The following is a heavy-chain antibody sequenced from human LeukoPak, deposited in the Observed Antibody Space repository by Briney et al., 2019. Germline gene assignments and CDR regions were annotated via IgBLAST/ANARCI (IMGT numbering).Heavy chain of an antibody. CDR1: GGSISSSSYY. CDR3: ARLLRVGYCSTTTCNWFGP. V-gene: IGHV4-39*07. J-gene: IGHJ5*02. Sequence: SETLSLTCTVSGGSISSSSYYWGWIRQPPGKGLEWIGSIYYSGSTYYNPSLKSRVTISVDTSKNQFSLKLSSVTAADTAVYYCARLLRVGYCSTTTCNWFGPWGQGTLVTVSS. D-gene: IGHD2-2*03. CDR2: IYYSGST.